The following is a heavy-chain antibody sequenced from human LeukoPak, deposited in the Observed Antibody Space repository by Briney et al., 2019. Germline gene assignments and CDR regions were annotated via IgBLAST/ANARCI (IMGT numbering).Heavy chain of an antibody. CDR3: AREMIPNCSGGSCYSPSSYNWFDP. J-gene: IGHJ5*02. D-gene: IGHD2-15*01. Sequence: ASVKVSCKVSGYSLTDLSLHWVRQAPGKGLEWMGGFDPEDGEPIYAQKFQGRLSMTEDTSKDTGYMELRTLRSEDTAVYYCAREMIPNCSGGSCYSPSSYNWFDPWGQGTLVTVSS. CDR1: GYSLTDLS. CDR2: FDPEDGEP. V-gene: IGHV1-24*01.